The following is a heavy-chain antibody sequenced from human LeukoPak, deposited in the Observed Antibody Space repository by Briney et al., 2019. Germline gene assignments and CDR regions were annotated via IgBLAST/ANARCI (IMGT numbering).Heavy chain of an antibody. CDR3: ARDGARGDYVDY. CDR1: GYTFTGYY. CDR2: INPNSGGT. J-gene: IGHJ4*02. D-gene: IGHD3-16*01. Sequence: ASVKVSCKASGYTFTGYYMHWVRQAPGQGLEWMGRINPNSGGTNYAQKFQGRVTMTGDTSISTAYMELSRLRSDDTAVYYCARDGARGDYVDYWGQGTLVTVSS. V-gene: IGHV1-2*06.